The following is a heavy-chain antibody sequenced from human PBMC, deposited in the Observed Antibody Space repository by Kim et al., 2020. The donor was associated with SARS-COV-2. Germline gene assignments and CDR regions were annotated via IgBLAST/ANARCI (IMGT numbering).Heavy chain of an antibody. J-gene: IGHJ6*02. CDR1: GFTFSSYA. CDR2: ISYDGSNK. Sequence: GGSLRLSCAASGFTFSSYAMHWVRQAPGKGLEWVAVISYDGSNKYYADSVKGRFTISRDNSKNTLYLQMNSLRAEDTAVYYCARGRLAYGSGSNGMDVWGQGTTVTVSS. V-gene: IGHV3-30*04. D-gene: IGHD3-10*01. CDR3: ARGRLAYGSGSNGMDV.